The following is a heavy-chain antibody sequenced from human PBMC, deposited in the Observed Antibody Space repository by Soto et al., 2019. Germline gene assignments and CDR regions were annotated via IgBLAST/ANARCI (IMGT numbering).Heavy chain of an antibody. D-gene: IGHD3-10*01. CDR1: GGSISSYY. J-gene: IGHJ5*02. Sequence: SETLSLTCTVSGGSISSYYWGWIRQPPGKGLEWIGYIYYSGSTNYNPSLKSRVTISVDTSKNQFSLKLSSVTAADTAVYYCASATMVRGAVWFDPWGQGTLVTVSS. CDR2: IYYSGST. V-gene: IGHV4-59*01. CDR3: ASATMVRGAVWFDP.